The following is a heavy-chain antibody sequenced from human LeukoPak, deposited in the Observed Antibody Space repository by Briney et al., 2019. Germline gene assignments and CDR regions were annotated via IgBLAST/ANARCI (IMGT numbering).Heavy chain of an antibody. CDR3: ARGLPYYDILPGPGDDYYYYMDV. V-gene: IGHV4-59*01. J-gene: IGHJ6*03. Sequence: SETLSLTCTVSGGSISSYYWSWIRQPPGKGLEWIGYIYYSGSTNYNPSLKSRVTISVDTSKNQFSLKLSSVTAADTAVYYCARGLPYYDILPGPGDDYYYYMDVWGKGTTVTISS. CDR2: IYYSGST. D-gene: IGHD3-9*01. CDR1: GGSISSYY.